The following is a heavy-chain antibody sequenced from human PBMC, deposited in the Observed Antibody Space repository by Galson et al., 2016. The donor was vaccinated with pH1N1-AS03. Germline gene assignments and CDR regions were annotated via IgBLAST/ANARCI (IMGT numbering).Heavy chain of an antibody. D-gene: IGHD2/OR15-2a*01. CDR2: MKPDGSEK. Sequence: SLRLSCAASALRFSSDWVYWVRQSPGKGLEWVATMKPDGSEKYYLDSVRGRFTISRDNAENSVYLEMNSLRADDTAVYYCATRILSGGQGTLVTVSS. V-gene: IGHV3-7*03. CDR3: ATRILS. J-gene: IGHJ4*02. CDR1: ALRFSSDW.